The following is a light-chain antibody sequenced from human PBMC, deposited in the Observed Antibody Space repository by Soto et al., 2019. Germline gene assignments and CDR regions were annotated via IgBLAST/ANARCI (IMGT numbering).Light chain of an antibody. Sequence: ETVLTQYPDTLSFPPLHGPSLXWRASQSVSGYIGWYQQKPGQAPRLLIYADSNRATGIPARFSGSGSGTDFTLTISSLEPEDFSVYYCQQRYNWPITFGQGTRLEIK. CDR1: QSVSGY. CDR3: QQRYNWPIT. V-gene: IGKV3-11*01. CDR2: ADS. J-gene: IGKJ5*01.